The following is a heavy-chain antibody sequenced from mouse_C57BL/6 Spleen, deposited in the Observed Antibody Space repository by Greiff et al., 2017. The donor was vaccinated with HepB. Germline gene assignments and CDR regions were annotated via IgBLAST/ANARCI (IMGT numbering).Heavy chain of an antibody. D-gene: IGHD3-1*01. CDR1: GYTFTSYW. CDR2: IDPSDSYT. Sequence: QVQLQQSGAELVMPGASVKLSCKASGYTFTSYWMHWVKQRPGQGLEWIGEIDPSDSYTNYNQKFKGKSTLTVDNSSSTAYMQLSSLTSEDSAVYYCARKPASAWFAYWGQGTLVTVSA. V-gene: IGHV1-69*01. J-gene: IGHJ3*01. CDR3: ARKPASAWFAY.